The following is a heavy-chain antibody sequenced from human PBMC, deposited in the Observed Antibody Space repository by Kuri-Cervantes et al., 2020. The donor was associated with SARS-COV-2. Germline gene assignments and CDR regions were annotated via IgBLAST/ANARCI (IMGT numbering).Heavy chain of an antibody. Sequence: GGSLRLSCGVSGGSLTNYYWTWIRQPPGKGLEWVANIKQDGSEKYYVDSVKGRFTISRDNAKDSLYLQMNSLRAEDTAVYYCARGKPFDYWGQGTLVTVSS. J-gene: IGHJ4*02. CDR3: ARGKPFDY. CDR1: GGSLTNYY. CDR2: IKQDGSEK. V-gene: IGHV3-7*01.